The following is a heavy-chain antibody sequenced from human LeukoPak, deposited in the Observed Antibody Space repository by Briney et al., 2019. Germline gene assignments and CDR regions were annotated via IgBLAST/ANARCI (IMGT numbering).Heavy chain of an antibody. J-gene: IGHJ4*02. D-gene: IGHD6-13*01. CDR2: IYSCGSK. CDR3: GPHPAAGTSN. Sequence: PGGSLRLSCAASGFTVSSNSMSWVRQAPGKGLEWVSVIYSCGSKYYADSVKGRFTISRHNSKNTLYLQETTLRAEDTALYHYGPHPAAGTSNWGQGTLVTVSS. V-gene: IGHV3-53*01. CDR1: GFTVSSNS.